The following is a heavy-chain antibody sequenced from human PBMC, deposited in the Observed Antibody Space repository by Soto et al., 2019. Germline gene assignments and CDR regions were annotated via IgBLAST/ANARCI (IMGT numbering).Heavy chain of an antibody. CDR2: INPSGGST. V-gene: IGHV1-46*01. CDR3: ARSSGSSSSYWFDP. D-gene: IGHD6-6*01. CDR1: GFTITCNS. J-gene: IGHJ5*02. Sequence: ASAKVSCKASGFTITCNSLYSIRQDPGQGLEWVGIINPSGGSTSFAQKFQGRVTMTRDTSTSTVYMELSSLRSEDTAVYYCARSSGSSSSYWFDPWGQGTLVTVSS.